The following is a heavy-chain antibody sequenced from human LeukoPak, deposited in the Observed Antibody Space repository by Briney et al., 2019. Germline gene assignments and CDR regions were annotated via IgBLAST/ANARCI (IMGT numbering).Heavy chain of an antibody. V-gene: IGHV4-59*12. CDR2: IYYSGST. Sequence: SETLSLTCTVSGGSISSYYWSWIRQPPGKGLEWIGYIYYSGSTNYNPSLKSRVTISVDTSKNQFSLKLSSVTAADTAVYYCARDSNYDSSGYFDYWGQGTLVTVSS. CDR3: ARDSNYDSSGYFDY. CDR1: GGSISSYY. J-gene: IGHJ4*02. D-gene: IGHD3-22*01.